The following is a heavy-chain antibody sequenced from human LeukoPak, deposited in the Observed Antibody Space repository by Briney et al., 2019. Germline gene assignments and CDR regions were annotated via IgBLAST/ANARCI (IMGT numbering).Heavy chain of an antibody. D-gene: IGHD3-16*01. CDR2: IKEDGSDK. CDR3: ARTLRGGGALDY. Sequence: GGPLTLSCAVSGFTFSNYWFNWLRQAPGKGLEWVANIKEDGSDKYYVDSVKGRFTLSRDNAKNSLFLQMNSLRAEDTAVYYCARTLRGGGALDYWGQGTLVTVSS. J-gene: IGHJ4*02. V-gene: IGHV3-7*03. CDR1: GFTFSNYW.